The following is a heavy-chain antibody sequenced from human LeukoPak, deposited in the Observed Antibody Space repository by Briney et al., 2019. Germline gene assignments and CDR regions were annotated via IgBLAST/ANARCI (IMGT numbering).Heavy chain of an antibody. Sequence: SETLSLTCTVSGGSISSYYWSWIRQPAGKGLEWIGRIYTSGSTNYNPSLKSRVTMSVDTSKNQFSLKLSSVTAADTAVYYCAREYYGSGSYYNYFDYWGQGTLVIVPS. V-gene: IGHV4-4*07. D-gene: IGHD3-10*01. CDR1: GGSISSYY. CDR2: IYTSGST. CDR3: AREYYGSGSYYNYFDY. J-gene: IGHJ4*02.